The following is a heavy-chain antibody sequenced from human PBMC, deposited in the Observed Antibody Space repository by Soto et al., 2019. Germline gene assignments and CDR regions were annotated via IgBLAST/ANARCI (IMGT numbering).Heavy chain of an antibody. Sequence: SGPTLVKSTQTLTLTCTFSGFSLRTSGVGVGWVRQPPGKALEWLAIIYWDDDKFYSPSLKSRLTITKDTPKNQVVLTMTNMDPVDTATYYCAHRRIRSGKRTFDYWGQGTLVTVSS. D-gene: IGHD2-15*01. CDR3: AHRRIRSGKRTFDY. CDR1: GFSLRTSGVG. J-gene: IGHJ4*02. CDR2: IYWDDDK. V-gene: IGHV2-5*02.